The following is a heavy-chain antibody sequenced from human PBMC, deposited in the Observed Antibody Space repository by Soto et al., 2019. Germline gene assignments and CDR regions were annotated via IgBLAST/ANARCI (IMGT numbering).Heavy chain of an antibody. D-gene: IGHD6-19*01. Sequence: EVQLLESGGGLVRPGECLRLSCAASGFNFNKYAMTSVRQAPGEGLEWVPGISCCGGTASYADSVKGRFTIARDDAKNTLYLDMNSLRVEDTAEYYCAQADGQQWLLPHLENWGRGTLVTVS. CDR1: GFNFNKYA. V-gene: IGHV3-23*01. CDR3: AQADGQQWLLPHLEN. CDR2: ISCCGGTA. J-gene: IGHJ4*02.